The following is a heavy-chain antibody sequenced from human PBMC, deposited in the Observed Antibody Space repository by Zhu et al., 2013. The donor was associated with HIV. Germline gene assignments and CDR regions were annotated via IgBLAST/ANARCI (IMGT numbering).Heavy chain of an antibody. Sequence: QVHLVQSGAEVRKPGASVIVSCKASGYTFTDYYIHWVRQAPGQGLEWMGWINTKSGATNYAQTFQGRFTMTRDASITTAYMEVSRLTSDDMAVYYCARGSSSSASLDPWGQGTLLTVSS. CDR2: INTKSGAT. V-gene: IGHV1-2*02. J-gene: IGHJ5*02. CDR3: ARGSSSSASLDP. D-gene: IGHD2-2*01. CDR1: GYTFTDYY.